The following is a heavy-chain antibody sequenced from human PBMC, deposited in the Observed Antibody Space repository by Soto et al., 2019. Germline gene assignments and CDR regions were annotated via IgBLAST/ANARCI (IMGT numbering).Heavy chain of an antibody. J-gene: IGHJ4*02. Sequence: GGSLRLSCAASGFTFISYWMTWVRQAPGKGLEWVANIKQDGSEKYYVDSVKGRFTISRDNAKNSLYLQMNSLRAEDTAVYYCARHDCSGYSVFNNWGQGAQVTVSS. CDR3: ARHDCSGYSVFNN. D-gene: IGHD3-22*01. CDR2: IKQDGSEK. CDR1: GFTFISYW. V-gene: IGHV3-7*01.